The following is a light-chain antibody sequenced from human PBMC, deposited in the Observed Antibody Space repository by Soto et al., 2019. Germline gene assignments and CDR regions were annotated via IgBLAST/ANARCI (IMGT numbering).Light chain of an antibody. CDR3: QSYDSGLSGLYV. J-gene: IGLJ1*01. Sequence: QSVLTQPPSVSGAPGQRVTISCTGSSSNIGAGYDVRWYQQLPRTAPKLLIYGSTNRPSGVPDRFSGSRSGTSASLAITGLQAEDEADYYCQSYDSGLSGLYVFGTGTKVTVL. CDR1: SSNIGAGYD. CDR2: GST. V-gene: IGLV1-40*01.